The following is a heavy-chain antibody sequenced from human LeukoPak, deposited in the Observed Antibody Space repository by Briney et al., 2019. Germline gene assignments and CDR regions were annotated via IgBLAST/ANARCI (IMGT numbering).Heavy chain of an antibody. CDR2: IYYSGST. J-gene: IGHJ3*02. CDR3: ARDQGIAGGFDI. CDR1: GGSISSSSYY. Sequence: SETLSLTCTVSGGSISSSSYYWGWIRQPPGKVLEWIGSIYYSGSTYYNPSLKSRVTISVDTSKNQFSLKLSSVTAADTAVYYCARDQGIAGGFDIWGQGTMVTVSS. V-gene: IGHV4-39*07. D-gene: IGHD6-13*01.